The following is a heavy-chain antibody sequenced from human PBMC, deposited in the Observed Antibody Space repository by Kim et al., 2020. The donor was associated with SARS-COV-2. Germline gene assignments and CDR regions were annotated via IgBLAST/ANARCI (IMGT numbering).Heavy chain of an antibody. J-gene: IGHJ3*02. CDR2: ISYDGSNK. V-gene: IGHV3-30*04. CDR3: ARGRYFDWFQRGDIIDAFDS. Sequence: GGSLRLSCAASGFTFSSYAMHWVRQAPGKGLEWVAVISYDGSNKYYADSVKGRFTISRDNSKNTLYLQMNSLRAEDTAVYYCARGRYFDWFQRGDIIDAFDSWGQETMDTVSS. D-gene: IGHD3-9*01. CDR1: GFTFSSYA.